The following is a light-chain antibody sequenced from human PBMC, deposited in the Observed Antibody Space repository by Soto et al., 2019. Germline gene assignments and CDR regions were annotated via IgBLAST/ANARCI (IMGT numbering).Light chain of an antibody. Sequence: DIQMTQSPSSLSASVGDTVTITSRASQTISDSLAWYQQKPGKIPKLLIYAASTLLPGVPVRFSATGAGTEFTLTINGLQPEDFATYYCQRYDSTPRTFGQGTKVEVK. J-gene: IGKJ1*01. V-gene: IGKV1-27*01. CDR3: QRYDSTPRT. CDR2: AAS. CDR1: QTISDS.